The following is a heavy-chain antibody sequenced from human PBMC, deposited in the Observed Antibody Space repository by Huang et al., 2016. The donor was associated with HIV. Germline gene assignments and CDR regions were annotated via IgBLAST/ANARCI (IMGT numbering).Heavy chain of an antibody. Sequence: EVLLLESGGGLVQPGGSRRLSCVASGFTFSIYAMSWVRQAPGEGRERVSGITYCINNRYYAHSVKGRFAVSRDDSTNTLYLQMNSLRAEDTAVYYCAKDADTSGYDVLGPFGSWGQGTLVTVSS. J-gene: IGHJ4*02. CDR1: GFTFSIYA. CDR2: ITYCINNR. CDR3: AKDADTSGYDVLGPFGS. V-gene: IGHV3-23*01. D-gene: IGHD3-3*01.